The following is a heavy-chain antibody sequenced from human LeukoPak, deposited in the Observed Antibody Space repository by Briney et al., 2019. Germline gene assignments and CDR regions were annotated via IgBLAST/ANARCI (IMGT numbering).Heavy chain of an antibody. Sequence: GGSLRLSCAASGFTFSSYAMSWVRQAPGKGLEWVSAISGSGGSTYYADSVKGRFTISRDNSKNTLYLQMNSLRAEDTAVYYCAKGPYDSSGYYSEYWGQGTLVTVSS. J-gene: IGHJ4*02. CDR2: ISGSGGST. CDR1: GFTFSSYA. CDR3: AKGPYDSSGYYSEY. V-gene: IGHV3-23*01. D-gene: IGHD3-22*01.